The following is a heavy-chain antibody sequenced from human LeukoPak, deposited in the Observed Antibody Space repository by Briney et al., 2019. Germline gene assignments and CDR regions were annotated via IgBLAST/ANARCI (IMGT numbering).Heavy chain of an antibody. J-gene: IGHJ4*02. Sequence: GGSLRFSCEASGLTFSDYSMNWFRQAPGKGLKWISYIGIDSGNTNYADSVKGRFTISGDKAKNSLYLQMNSLRVEDTAVYYCARDYKYAFDNWGQGTLVTVSS. CDR2: IGIDSGNT. V-gene: IGHV3-48*01. CDR1: GLTFSDYS. D-gene: IGHD5-24*01. CDR3: ARDYKYAFDN.